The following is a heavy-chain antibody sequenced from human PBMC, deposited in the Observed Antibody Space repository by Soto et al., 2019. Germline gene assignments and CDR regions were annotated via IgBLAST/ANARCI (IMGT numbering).Heavy chain of an antibody. Sequence: PGGSLRLSSAASGFSLGDYWMHWVRQVPGKGLVWVSRISVDGSDTTYADSVKGRFTISRDNAKNTLYLQMNSLRAEDTAVYYCTRSTWDIFFDYWGQGALVTVSS. J-gene: IGHJ4*02. V-gene: IGHV3-74*01. CDR2: ISVDGSDT. CDR3: TRSTWDIFFDY. D-gene: IGHD2-15*01. CDR1: GFSLGDYW.